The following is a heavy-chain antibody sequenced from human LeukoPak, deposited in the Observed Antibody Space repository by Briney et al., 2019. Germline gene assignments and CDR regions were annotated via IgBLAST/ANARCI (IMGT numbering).Heavy chain of an antibody. V-gene: IGHV4-59*08. CDR3: ARLRSAPVAFDI. CDR2: IYYSGGT. J-gene: IGHJ3*02. CDR1: GGSISSYY. D-gene: IGHD4-17*01. Sequence: MPSETLSLTCTVSGGSISSYYWSWIRQPPGKGLEWIGYIYYSGGTNYNPSLKSRVTISVDTSKNQFSLKLSSVTAADTAVYYCARLRSAPVAFDIWGQGTMVTVSS.